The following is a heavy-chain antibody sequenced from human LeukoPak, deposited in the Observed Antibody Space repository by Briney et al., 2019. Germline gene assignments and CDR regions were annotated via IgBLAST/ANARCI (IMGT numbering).Heavy chain of an antibody. V-gene: IGHV1-2*02. Sequence: ASVKVSCKASGYTFTGYYMHWVRQAPGQGLEWMGWINPNSGGTNHAQKFQGRVTMTRDTSISTAYMELSRLRSDDTAVYYCARGYSSSWYYYWGQGTLVTVSS. CDR3: ARGYSSSWYYY. CDR1: GYTFTGYY. J-gene: IGHJ4*02. CDR2: INPNSGGT. D-gene: IGHD6-13*01.